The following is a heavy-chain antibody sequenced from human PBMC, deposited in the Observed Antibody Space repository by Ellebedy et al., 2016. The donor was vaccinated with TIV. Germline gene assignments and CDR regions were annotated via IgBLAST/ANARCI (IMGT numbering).Heavy chain of an antibody. CDR3: ARDDDTSSRYSRFNH. Sequence: GESLKISCVASGFTFRSHGIRCVRLPPGKGLEWVAVIWHDASKEYYADSVKGRFTISRDDSKNTVYLQMSSLRAEDAAVYFCARDDDTSSRYSRFNHWGQGTLVTVSS. J-gene: IGHJ4*02. CDR1: GFTFRSHG. D-gene: IGHD3-22*01. CDR2: IWHDASKE. V-gene: IGHV3-33*08.